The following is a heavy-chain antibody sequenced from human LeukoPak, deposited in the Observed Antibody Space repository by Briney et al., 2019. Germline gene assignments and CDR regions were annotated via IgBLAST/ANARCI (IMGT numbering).Heavy chain of an antibody. V-gene: IGHV3-9*03. CDR1: GFTFDDYA. Sequence: GGSLRLSCVVSGFTFDDYAMHWVRQAPGKGLEWVSGISWNSGSIGYADSVKGRFTISRENAKNSLYLQMNGLRPEDMALYYCAKGTGSDRSGGLDLWGQGTLVTVLS. CDR3: AKGTGSDRSGGLDL. J-gene: IGHJ5*02. D-gene: IGHD3-16*02. CDR2: ISWNSGSI.